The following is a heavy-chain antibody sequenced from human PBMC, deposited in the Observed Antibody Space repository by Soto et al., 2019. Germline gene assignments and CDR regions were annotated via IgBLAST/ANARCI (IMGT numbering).Heavy chain of an antibody. J-gene: IGHJ4*02. Sequence: SETLSLTCAVSGDSVTSNVWWSWVRQPPGKGLEWIGEAYHNGLTDYNPSLKSRVTMSVDTSKNEFSLKLTSLTAAGTAIYYCARDAAVPGESDRFDYWGQGTLVTVSS. CDR1: GDSVTSNVW. V-gene: IGHV4-4*02. CDR2: AYHNGLT. CDR3: ARDAAVPGESDRFDY. D-gene: IGHD6-19*01.